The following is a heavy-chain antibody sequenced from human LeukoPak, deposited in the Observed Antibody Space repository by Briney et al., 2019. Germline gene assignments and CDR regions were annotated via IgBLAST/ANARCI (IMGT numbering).Heavy chain of an antibody. CDR1: GFTFSSYS. Sequence: GGSLRLSCVASGFTFSSYSMNWVRQAPGKGLEWVSAISGSGGSTYYADSVKGRFTISRDNSKNTLYLQMNSLRAEDTAVYYCARDRIVVVVAATIGYGYFDYWGQGTLVTVSS. J-gene: IGHJ4*02. V-gene: IGHV3-23*01. CDR2: ISGSGGST. CDR3: ARDRIVVVVAATIGYGYFDY. D-gene: IGHD2-15*01.